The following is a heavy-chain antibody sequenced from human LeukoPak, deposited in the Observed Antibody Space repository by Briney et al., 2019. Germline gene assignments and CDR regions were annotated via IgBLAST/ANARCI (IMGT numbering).Heavy chain of an antibody. CDR2: IDTSGSYI. D-gene: IGHD6-13*01. CDR1: GFTFTSYG. Sequence: GGSLRLSCTASGFTFTSYGMNWVRQAPGKGLEWVSFIDTSGSYIYYGDSLKGRVTISRDNAKNSLYLQMNSLRAEDTAVYYCASRARYTGSWSAFDYWGQGTLVTVSS. V-gene: IGHV3-21*04. CDR3: ASRARYTGSWSAFDY. J-gene: IGHJ4*02.